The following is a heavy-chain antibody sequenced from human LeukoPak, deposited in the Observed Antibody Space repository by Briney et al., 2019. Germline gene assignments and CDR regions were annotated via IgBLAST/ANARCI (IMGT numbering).Heavy chain of an antibody. J-gene: IGHJ6*03. CDR3: AREVWEGGWFGELGYYMDV. CDR1: GGSFSGYY. V-gene: IGHV4-34*01. D-gene: IGHD3-10*01. Sequence: SETLSLTCAVYGGSFSGYYWSWIRQPPGKGLEWIGEINHSGSTNYNPSLKSRVTISVDTSKNQFSLKLSSVTAADTAVYYCAREVWEGGWFGELGYYMDVWGKGTTVTISS. CDR2: INHSGST.